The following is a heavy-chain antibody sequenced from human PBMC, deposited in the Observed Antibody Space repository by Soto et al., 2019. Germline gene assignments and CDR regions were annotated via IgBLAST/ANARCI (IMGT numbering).Heavy chain of an antibody. V-gene: IGHV3-23*01. CDR1: GFTFSSYA. CDR2: ISGSGGST. D-gene: IGHD5-12*01. CDR3: AKDVEMATITDY. J-gene: IGHJ4*02. Sequence: EVQLLESGGGLVQPGGSLRLSCAASGFTFSSYAMSWVRQAPGKGLEWVSAISGSGGSTYYADSVKGRFTISRDKSKNTLYLQMNSLRAEDTAVYYCAKDVEMATITDYWGQGTLGNVSS.